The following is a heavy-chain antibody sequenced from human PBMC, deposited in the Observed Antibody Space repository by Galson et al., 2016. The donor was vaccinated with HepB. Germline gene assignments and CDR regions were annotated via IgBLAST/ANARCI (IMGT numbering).Heavy chain of an antibody. CDR3: AKPYYYDSNGYYGGAFDI. D-gene: IGHD3-22*01. J-gene: IGHJ3*02. CDR1: GFTFSSFG. CDR2: ISAMDDQI. V-gene: IGHV3-23*01. Sequence: SLRLSCAGTGFTFSSFGMSWVRQAPGKGLEWVSVISAMDDQIYYADSVRGRFTISRDNSRSSLYLQMNSLRAEDTAVYYCAKPYYYDSNGYYGGAFDIWSQGTMVTVSS.